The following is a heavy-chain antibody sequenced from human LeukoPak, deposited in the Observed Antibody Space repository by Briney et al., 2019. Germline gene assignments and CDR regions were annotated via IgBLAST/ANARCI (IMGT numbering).Heavy chain of an antibody. J-gene: IGHJ6*03. Sequence: ASVKASCKASGYTLTSNYIHWVRQAPGQGLEWMGIINPSGGSTTYAQKFQGRVTMTRDTSTSTVYMELTSLRSEDTAVYYCAKGRSDFFAYYYYLDVWGKGTTVTVSS. V-gene: IGHV1-46*03. CDR3: AKGRSDFFAYYYYLDV. CDR1: GYTLTSNY. D-gene: IGHD2-21*02. CDR2: INPSGGST.